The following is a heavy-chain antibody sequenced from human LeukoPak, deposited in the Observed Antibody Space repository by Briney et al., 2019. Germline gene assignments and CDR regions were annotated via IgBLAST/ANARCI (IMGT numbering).Heavy chain of an antibody. V-gene: IGHV3-23*01. D-gene: IGHD3-10*01. CDR2: ISGSGGST. CDR1: GFTFSIYA. Sequence: GGSLRLSCAASGFTFSIYAMSWARQAPGKGLEWVSAISGSGGSTYYADSVKGRFTISRDNSKNTLYLQMNSLRAEDTAVYYCAKGPFGEYYYGSGSYPTYFDYWGQGTLVTVSS. J-gene: IGHJ4*02. CDR3: AKGPFGEYYYGSGSYPTYFDY.